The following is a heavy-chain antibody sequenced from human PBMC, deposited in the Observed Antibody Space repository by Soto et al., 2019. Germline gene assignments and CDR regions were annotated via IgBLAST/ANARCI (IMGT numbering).Heavy chain of an antibody. J-gene: IGHJ4*02. D-gene: IGHD3-10*01. CDR1: GGSFSGYY. CDR2: INHSGST. Sequence: QVQLQQWGAGLLKPSETLSLTCAVYGGSFSGYYWSWIRQPPGKGLEWIGEINHSGSTNYNPSLKSRVTISVDTSKNQFSLKLSSVTAADPAVYYCARGSGSVAGSGRASDYFDYWGQGTLVTVSS. V-gene: IGHV4-34*01. CDR3: ARGSGSVAGSGRASDYFDY.